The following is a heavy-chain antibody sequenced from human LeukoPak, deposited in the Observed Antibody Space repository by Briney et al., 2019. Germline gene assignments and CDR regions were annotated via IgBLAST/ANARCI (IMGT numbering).Heavy chain of an antibody. CDR3: ARDHYDILTGYSSWFDP. J-gene: IGHJ5*02. V-gene: IGHV4-39*07. CDR2: IYYSGSA. D-gene: IGHD3-9*01. Sequence: PSETLSLTCTVSGGSISSSSYYWGWIRQPPGKGLEWIANIYYSGSAYYNPSLKSRVTISVDTSKNQFSLKLSSVTAADTAVYYCARDHYDILTGYSSWFDPWGQGTLVTVSS. CDR1: GGSISSSSYY.